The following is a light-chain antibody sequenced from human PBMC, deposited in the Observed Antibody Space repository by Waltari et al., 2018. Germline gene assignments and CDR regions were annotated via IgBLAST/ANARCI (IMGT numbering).Light chain of an antibody. CDR3: QQYYSYLSLT. CDR1: QGISSY. J-gene: IGKJ4*01. Sequence: AIRMTQSPSSFSASTGDRVTITCRASQGISSYLAWYQQKPGKAPKLLIYAASTLQSGVPSRFSGSGSGTDVTLTISCLQSEDFATYYCQQYYSYLSLTFGGGTKV. CDR2: AAS. V-gene: IGKV1-8*01.